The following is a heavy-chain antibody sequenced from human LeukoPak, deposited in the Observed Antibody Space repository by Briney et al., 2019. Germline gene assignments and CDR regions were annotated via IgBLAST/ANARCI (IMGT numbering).Heavy chain of an antibody. CDR2: IYHDGRL. CDR1: GGSIRSNS. CDR3: ARLPSGGASFGWFDY. J-gene: IGHJ4*02. V-gene: IGHV4-59*08. D-gene: IGHD5-18*01. Sequence: SETLSLTCTVSGGSIRSNSWSWFRQSPGSGLEWIGYIYHDGRLKYHPSLESRVPISADPSRNQFSLKLTSVTAADTAVYFCARLPSGGASFGWFDYWGQGALVTVSS.